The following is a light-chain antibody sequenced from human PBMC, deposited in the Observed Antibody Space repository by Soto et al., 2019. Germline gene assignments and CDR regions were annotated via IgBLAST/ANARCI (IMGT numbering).Light chain of an antibody. V-gene: IGKV3-11*01. CDR1: QSVNSY. CDR2: DAS. J-gene: IGKJ2*01. Sequence: IVLTQSPATLSLSPGERATLSCRASQSVNSYLAWYQQKPGQAPRLLIYDASSRATGNPAPFSGSGSGTDSTLTITSPEPEDFAVYYCQQRDNCPEYTFGQGTMLEI. CDR3: QQRDNCPEYT.